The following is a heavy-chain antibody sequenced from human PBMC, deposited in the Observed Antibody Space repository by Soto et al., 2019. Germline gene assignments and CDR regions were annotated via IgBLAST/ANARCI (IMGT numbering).Heavy chain of an antibody. J-gene: IGHJ5*02. Sequence: QVQLVQSGAEVKKPGSSVKVSCKASGGTFSSYAISWVRQAPGQGLEWMGGIIPIFGTANYAQKFQGRVTITADESTSTAYMQPTSLRSEDTAVYYCAGCSGSYYWFDPWGQGTLVTVSS. V-gene: IGHV1-69*12. CDR2: IIPIFGTA. D-gene: IGHD1-26*01. CDR3: AGCSGSYYWFDP. CDR1: GGTFSSYA.